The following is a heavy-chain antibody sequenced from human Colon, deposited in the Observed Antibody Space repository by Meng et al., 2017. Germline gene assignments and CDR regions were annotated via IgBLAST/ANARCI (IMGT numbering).Heavy chain of an antibody. CDR1: GFTLSDHY. CDR3: GRGTE. CDR2: KERKEKREKK. J-gene: IGHJ1*01. Sequence: EVQLVESGGGLVQSGGSLRLSCAASGFTLSDHYMDWIRDKGGKGGEGGGRKERKEKREKKEEEDTLQGRGKKEKENSKKSVYLQMNSQKQEEKEGEEGGRGTEWGQGTRVTVSS. V-gene: IGHV3-72*01. D-gene: IGHD3-16*01.